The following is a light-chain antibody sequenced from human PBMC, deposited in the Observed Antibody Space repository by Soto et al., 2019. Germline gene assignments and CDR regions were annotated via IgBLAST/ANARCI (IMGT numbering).Light chain of an antibody. CDR3: AAWDDSLNGWV. Sequence: QSVLTQPPSASGTPGQRVIISCSGSNSNFGGNTANWYQQFPGTAPKVLIYSNNQRPSGVPDRFSGSKSGTSASLAISGLQSEDEADYYCAAWDDSLNGWVFGGGTQLTVL. CDR2: SNN. V-gene: IGLV1-44*01. CDR1: NSNFGGNT. J-gene: IGLJ7*01.